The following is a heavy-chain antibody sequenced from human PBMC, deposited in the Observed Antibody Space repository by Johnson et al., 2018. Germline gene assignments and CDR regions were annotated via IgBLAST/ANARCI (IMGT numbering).Heavy chain of an antibody. CDR1: GYTLTELS. Sequence: QVQLVQSGAEVKKPGASVKVSCKVSGYTLTELSMHWVRQAPGKGLEWMGGFDPEDGETIYAQKFQGRVTMTEDTSTDTAYMELSSLGSEDPAVYYCATIAVGYYDYVWWSYRYRLNAFDIWGQGTMVTVSS. CDR2: FDPEDGET. D-gene: IGHD3-16*02. V-gene: IGHV1-24*01. J-gene: IGHJ3*02. CDR3: ATIAVGYYDYVWWSYRYRLNAFDI.